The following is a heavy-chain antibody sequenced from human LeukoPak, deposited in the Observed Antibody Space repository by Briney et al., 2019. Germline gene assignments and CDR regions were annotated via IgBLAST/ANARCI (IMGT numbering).Heavy chain of an antibody. CDR1: GFTFSSYA. Sequence: GGSLRLSCAASGFTFSSYAMSWVRQAPGKGLEWVSAISGSGGSTYYADSVKGRFTISRDNSKNTLYLQMNSLRAEDTAVYYCARLSYVFSAVAGTDYWGQGTLVTVSS. V-gene: IGHV3-23*01. D-gene: IGHD6-19*01. J-gene: IGHJ4*02. CDR2: ISGSGGST. CDR3: ARLSYVFSAVAGTDY.